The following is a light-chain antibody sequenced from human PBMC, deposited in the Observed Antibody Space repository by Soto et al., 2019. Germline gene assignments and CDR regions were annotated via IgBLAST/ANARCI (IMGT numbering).Light chain of an antibody. CDR2: GNT. CDR1: SSNIGTGYD. V-gene: IGLV1-40*01. J-gene: IGLJ3*02. Sequence: QSVLTQPPSVSGAPGQRVTISFTGSSSNIGTGYDVHWYQQLPGTAPKLLIYGNTNRPSGVPDRFSGSKSSTSASLTITGLQAEDEADYYCQSWDSSLSGVVFGEGTKLTVL. CDR3: QSWDSSLSGVV.